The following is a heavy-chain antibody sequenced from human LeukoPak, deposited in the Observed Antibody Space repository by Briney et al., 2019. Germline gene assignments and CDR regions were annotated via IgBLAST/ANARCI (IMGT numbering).Heavy chain of an antibody. CDR1: GYTFTSYG. Sequence: ASVKVSCKASGYTFTSYGISWVRQAPGQGLEWMGWISAYNGNTNYAQKLQGRVTMTTDTSTSTAYMELRSLRSEDTAVYYCARSGTYEDDYFYTLDVWGHGTTVTVSS. V-gene: IGHV1-18*01. CDR2: ISAYNGNT. J-gene: IGHJ6*02. CDR3: ARSGTYEDDYFYTLDV. D-gene: IGHD1-26*01.